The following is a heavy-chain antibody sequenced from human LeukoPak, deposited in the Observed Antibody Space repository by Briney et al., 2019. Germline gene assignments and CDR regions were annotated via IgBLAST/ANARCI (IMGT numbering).Heavy chain of an antibody. Sequence: PGGSLRLSCEVSGFTFSSYWMNWVRQAPGKGLECVANIKQDGSAKYYVDSVKGRFTISRDTAKNSLYLQMNSLRAEDTAVYYCAIIPRAAAGPSARSPFHYWGQGTLVTVSS. V-gene: IGHV3-7*01. CDR2: IKQDGSAK. CDR3: AIIPRAAAGPSARSPFHY. CDR1: GFTFSSYW. J-gene: IGHJ4*02. D-gene: IGHD6-13*01.